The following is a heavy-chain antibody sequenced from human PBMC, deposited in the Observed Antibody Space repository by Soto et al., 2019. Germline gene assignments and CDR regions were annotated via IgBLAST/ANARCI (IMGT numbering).Heavy chain of an antibody. V-gene: IGHV3-30*09. D-gene: IGHD6-19*01. CDR1: GFTFSSYA. J-gene: IGHJ4*02. Sequence: QVQLVESGGGVVQPGRSLRLSCAASGFTFSSYAMHWVRQAPGKGLEWVAVISYDGSNKYYADSVKGRFAISRDNSKNXXYLQMNSLRAEDTAVYYCARAWFASIAVAGTLPAYWGQGTLVTVSS. CDR3: ARAWFASIAVAGTLPAY. CDR2: ISYDGSNK.